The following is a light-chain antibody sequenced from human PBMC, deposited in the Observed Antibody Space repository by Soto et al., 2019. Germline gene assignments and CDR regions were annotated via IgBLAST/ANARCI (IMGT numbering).Light chain of an antibody. V-gene: IGKV3-15*01. CDR3: QQCNNWPLYT. J-gene: IGKJ2*01. CDR2: GAS. CDR1: QSISGT. Sequence: EIVMTQSPATLSVSPGGRATLSCRASQSISGTLAWYQQKPGQAPRLLIHGASTRAPGFPARFSGSGSGTDFTLTISSLQSEDFAVYYCQQCNNWPLYTFGQGTKLEIK.